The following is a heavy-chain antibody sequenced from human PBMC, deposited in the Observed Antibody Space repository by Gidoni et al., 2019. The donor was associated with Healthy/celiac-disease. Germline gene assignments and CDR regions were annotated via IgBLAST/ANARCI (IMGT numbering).Heavy chain of an antibody. D-gene: IGHD2-2*01. V-gene: IGHV3-7*01. J-gene: IGHJ4*02. CDR2: IKQDGSEK. CDR1: GFTFSSYW. Sequence: EVQLVESGGGLVQPGGSLRLSCAASGFTFSSYWMSWVRQAPGKGLELVANIKQDGSEKYYVDSVKGRFTISRDNAKNSLYLQMNSLRAEDTAVYYCARDPSASSPAPPFDYWGQGTLVTVSS. CDR3: ARDPSASSPAPPFDY.